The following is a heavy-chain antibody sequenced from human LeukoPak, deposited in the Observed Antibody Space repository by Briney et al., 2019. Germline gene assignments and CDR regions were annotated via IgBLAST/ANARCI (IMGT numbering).Heavy chain of an antibody. D-gene: IGHD1-26*01. CDR1: GGSFSGYY. Sequence: SETLSLTCAVYGGSFSGYYWSWIRQPPGKGLEWIGEINHSGSINYNPSLKSRVTISVDTSKNQFSLKLSSVTAADTAVYYCASRRYSGSYSGFYFDYWGQGTLVTVSS. J-gene: IGHJ4*02. V-gene: IGHV4-34*01. CDR2: INHSGSI. CDR3: ASRRYSGSYSGFYFDY.